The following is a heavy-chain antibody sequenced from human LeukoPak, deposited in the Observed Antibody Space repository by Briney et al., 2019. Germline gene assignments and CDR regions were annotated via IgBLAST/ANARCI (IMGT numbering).Heavy chain of an antibody. D-gene: IGHD1-1*01. Sequence: TGGSLRLSCAASVFTFRPYAVSWVRQAPGKGLEWVSALSDSGGSKYYADSVKGRLTISRDNSKSALYLQINSLRGEDTAVYYCAKERTSEGYFDYWGQGTLVTVSS. V-gene: IGHV3-23*01. CDR3: AKERTSEGYFDY. CDR1: VFTFRPYA. J-gene: IGHJ4*02. CDR2: LSDSGGSK.